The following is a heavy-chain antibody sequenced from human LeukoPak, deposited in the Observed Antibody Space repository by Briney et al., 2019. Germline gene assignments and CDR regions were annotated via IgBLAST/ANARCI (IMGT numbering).Heavy chain of an antibody. CDR3: ARDWAETTVTTHP. D-gene: IGHD4-17*01. CDR1: GFTFSSYS. J-gene: IGHJ5*02. V-gene: IGHV3-48*04. CDR2: IDTSSSTI. Sequence: PGGSLRLSCVASGFTFSSYSMSWVRQAPGKGLEWVSYIDTSSSTIYYADSVKGRFTVSRDNAKNSLYLQMKSLRAEDTTVYYCARDWAETTVTTHPWGQGTLVTVSS.